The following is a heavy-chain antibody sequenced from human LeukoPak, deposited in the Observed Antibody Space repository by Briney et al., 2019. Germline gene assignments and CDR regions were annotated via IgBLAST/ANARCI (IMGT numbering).Heavy chain of an antibody. Sequence: GGSLRLSCAASGFTFSTYAMHWVRQAPGKGLEWVAVISYDGSNKYHADSVKGRFTISRDNFKNTLYLQMNSLRAEDTAVYYCARASIAVATQGFDYWGQGTLVTVSS. CDR3: ARASIAVATQGFDY. J-gene: IGHJ4*02. D-gene: IGHD6-19*01. V-gene: IGHV3-30-3*01. CDR2: ISYDGSNK. CDR1: GFTFSTYA.